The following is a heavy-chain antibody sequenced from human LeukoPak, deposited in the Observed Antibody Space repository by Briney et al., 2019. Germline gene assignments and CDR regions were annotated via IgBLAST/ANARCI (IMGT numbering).Heavy chain of an antibody. Sequence: GASVKVSCKASEYTFTSYAMHWVLQAPGQRLEWMGGINTVYGNAKYSQEFQGRVTITRDPSASTGYMELRSLRSEDMAVHYCARGVGAVDYDLWSDHQHSFDSWGPGTPVTLSS. CDR3: ARGVGAVDYDLWSDHQHSFDS. CDR1: EYTFTSYA. D-gene: IGHD3-3*01. J-gene: IGHJ4*02. V-gene: IGHV1-3*03. CDR2: INTVYGNA.